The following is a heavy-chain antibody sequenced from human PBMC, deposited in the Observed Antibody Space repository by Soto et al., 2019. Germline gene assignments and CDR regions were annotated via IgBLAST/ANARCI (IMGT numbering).Heavy chain of an antibody. CDR2: ISGSGGST. V-gene: IGHV3-23*01. D-gene: IGHD6-13*01. Sequence: ACSLRLSCAASGFRFSSYAVSWIRQAPGKGLEWVSAISGSGGSTYYAGSVKGRFTSSRDNSKNALYLQMNSLRAEDTAVYYCAKGLAAGPLYYYYGMDVWGQGTTVTVSS. J-gene: IGHJ6*02. CDR1: GFRFSSYA. CDR3: AKGLAAGPLYYYYGMDV.